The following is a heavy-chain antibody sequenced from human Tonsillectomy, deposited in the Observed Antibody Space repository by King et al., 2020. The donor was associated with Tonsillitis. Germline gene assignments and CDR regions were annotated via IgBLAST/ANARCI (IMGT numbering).Heavy chain of an antibody. D-gene: IGHD3-16*01. V-gene: IGHV4-59*08. CDR1: GGSISSYY. J-gene: IGHJ3*02. Sequence: QLQESGPGLVKPSETLSLTCTVSGGSISSYYWSWIRQPPGKGLEWIGYIYYSGSTNYNPSLKSRVTISVDTSKNRFSLKLSSVTAADTAVYYCASQFTYYDYVWGSHSDAFDIWGQGTMVTVSS. CDR2: IYYSGST. CDR3: ASQFTYYDYVWGSHSDAFDI.